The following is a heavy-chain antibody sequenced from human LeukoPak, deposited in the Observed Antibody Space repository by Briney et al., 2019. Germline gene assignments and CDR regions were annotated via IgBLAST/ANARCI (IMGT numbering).Heavy chain of an antibody. Sequence: PGGSLRLSCAVSGCSFSDEYMSWIRQAPGQGLEWGSYISNTGSYTNYADSVEGRLTISRDNTKNSLYMQMKSRRAEHPAVYYCARSRGAGPGAYFDYWGQGTLVAVSS. CDR1: GCSFSDEY. V-gene: IGHV3-11*03. CDR3: ARSRGAGPGAYFDY. J-gene: IGHJ4*02. D-gene: IGHD6-19*01. CDR2: ISNTGSYT.